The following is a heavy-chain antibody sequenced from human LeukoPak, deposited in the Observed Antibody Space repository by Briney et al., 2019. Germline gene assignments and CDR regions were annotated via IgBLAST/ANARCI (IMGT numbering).Heavy chain of an antibody. CDR2: IKQDGSEK. D-gene: IGHD2-15*01. J-gene: IGHJ4*02. V-gene: IGHV3-7*05. CDR1: GFSFSTYW. Sequence: GGSLRLSCAASGFSFSTYWMSWVRQAPGKGLELVANIKQDGSEKYYVDSVKGRFTISRDNAKRSLYLQMNSLRAEDTAVFYCARDRDNITCPHDYWGQGTLVTVSS. CDR3: ARDRDNITCPHDY.